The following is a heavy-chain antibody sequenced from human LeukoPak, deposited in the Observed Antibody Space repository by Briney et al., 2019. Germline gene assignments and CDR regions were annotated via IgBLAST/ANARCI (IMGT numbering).Heavy chain of an antibody. D-gene: IGHD3-3*02. Sequence: GGSLRLSCVASGFAFSSYAMSWVRQAPGKGLEWVSTISGSGGVTYYADSVKGRFTISRDKSTSTVYLQVNSLRAEDTAVYYCAKDQGEAGAFSDYWGQGTLVAVSS. J-gene: IGHJ4*02. CDR2: ISGSGGVT. CDR1: GFAFSSYA. CDR3: AKDQGEAGAFSDY. V-gene: IGHV3-23*01.